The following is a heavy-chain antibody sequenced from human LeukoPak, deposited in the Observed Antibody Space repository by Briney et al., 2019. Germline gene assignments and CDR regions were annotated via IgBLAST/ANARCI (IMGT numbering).Heavy chain of an antibody. V-gene: IGHV4-59*08. J-gene: IGHJ6*02. CDR1: GGSISSSY. CDR2: IYNSEIT. D-gene: IGHD3-3*01. Sequence: SETLSLTCTVSGGSISSSYWSWIRQPPGKGLEYIGYIYNSEITNYNPSLKSRVTISVDTSKNQFSLKLSSVTAADTAVYYCAGPWRSALDVWGQGTRSPSP. CDR3: AGPWRSALDV.